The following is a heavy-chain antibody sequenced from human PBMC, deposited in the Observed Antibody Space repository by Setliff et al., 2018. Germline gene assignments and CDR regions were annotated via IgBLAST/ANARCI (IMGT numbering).Heavy chain of an antibody. J-gene: IGHJ4*02. D-gene: IGHD3-3*01. V-gene: IGHV4-39*07. CDR3: ARRETYYNFWSGYYAY. CDR2: IYYSGST. CDR1: GGSISSSSYY. Sequence: SETLSLTCTVSGGSISSSSYYWGWIRQPPGKGLEWIGSIYYSGSTYYNPSLKSRVTISVDTSKKKFSLKLSSVTAADTAVYYCARRETYYNFWSGYYAYWGQGTLVTVSS.